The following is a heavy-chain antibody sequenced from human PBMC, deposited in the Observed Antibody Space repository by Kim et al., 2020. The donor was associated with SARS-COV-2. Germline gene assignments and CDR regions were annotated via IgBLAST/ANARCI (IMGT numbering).Heavy chain of an antibody. J-gene: IGHJ3*02. CDR3: ARDPAWVRVPAAIGSGDAFDI. D-gene: IGHD2-2*02. CDR2: TYYRSKWYN. Sequence: SQTLSLTCAISGDSVSSNSAAWNWIRQSPSRGLEWLGRTYYRSKWYNDYAVSVKSRITINPDTSKNQFSLQLNSVTPEDTAVYYCARDPAWVRVPAAIGSGDAFDIWGQGTMVTVSS. CDR1: GDSVSSNSAA. V-gene: IGHV6-1*01.